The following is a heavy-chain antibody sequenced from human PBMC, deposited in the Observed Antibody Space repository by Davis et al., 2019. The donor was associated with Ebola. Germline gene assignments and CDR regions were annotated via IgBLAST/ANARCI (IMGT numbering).Heavy chain of an antibody. D-gene: IGHD1-7*01. CDR1: GFSFSSFS. J-gene: IGHJ4*02. CDR2: ISTSSI. Sequence: PGGSLRLSCAASGFSFSSFSMNWVCQAPGKGLEWVSSISTSSIHYADSLKGRFTISRDNAKKSLYLQMNSLRAEDTAVYYCATSGLITGTPYWGQGTLVTVSS. CDR3: ATSGLITGTPY. V-gene: IGHV3-21*01.